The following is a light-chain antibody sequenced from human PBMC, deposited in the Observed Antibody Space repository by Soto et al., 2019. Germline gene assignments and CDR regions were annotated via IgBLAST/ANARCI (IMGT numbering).Light chain of an antibody. J-gene: IGKJ1*01. V-gene: IGKV1-5*03. CDR3: QQYNDYSRT. Sequence: DIQMTQSPSTLSASVGDRVTITCRASQSISSYLVWYQHKPGKAPKLLIYKASSLESGVPSRFSGSGSGTEFTLTISSLQPDDFAVYYCQQYNDYSRTFGQGTKVEI. CDR2: KAS. CDR1: QSISSY.